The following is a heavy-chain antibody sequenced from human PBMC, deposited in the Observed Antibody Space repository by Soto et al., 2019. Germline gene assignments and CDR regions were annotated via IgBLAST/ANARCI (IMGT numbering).Heavy chain of an antibody. Sequence: QVQLVESGGGVVQPGRSLRLSCAASGFTFSSYAMHWVRQAPGKGLEWVAVISYDGSNKYYADSVKGRFTISRDNSKNTLYLQMKSLRAEDTAVYYCAREPLTTVTFYYYYGMDVWGQGTTVTVSS. CDR1: GFTFSSYA. CDR2: ISYDGSNK. CDR3: AREPLTTVTFYYYYGMDV. D-gene: IGHD4-17*01. J-gene: IGHJ6*02. V-gene: IGHV3-30-3*01.